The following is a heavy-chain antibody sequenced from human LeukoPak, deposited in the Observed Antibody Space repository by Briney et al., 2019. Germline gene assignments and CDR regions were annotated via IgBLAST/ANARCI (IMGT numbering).Heavy chain of an antibody. CDR3: ARDREAVAGHNWFDP. Sequence: ASVTVSCKASGGTFSSYAISWVRQAPGQGLEWMGGIIPIFGTANYAQKFQGRVTITADESTSTAYMELSSLRSEDTAVYYCARDREAVAGHNWFDPWGQGTLVTVSS. CDR2: IIPIFGTA. D-gene: IGHD6-19*01. V-gene: IGHV1-69*13. CDR1: GGTFSSYA. J-gene: IGHJ5*02.